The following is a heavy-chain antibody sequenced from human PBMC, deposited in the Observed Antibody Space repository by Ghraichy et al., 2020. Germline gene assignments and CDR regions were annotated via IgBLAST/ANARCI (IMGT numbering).Heavy chain of an antibody. V-gene: IGHV1-69*13. CDR3: ARDDYGVQGAYDY. J-gene: IGHJ4*02. Sequence: SVKVSCKASGGTFSSYAISWVRQAPGQGLEWMGGIIPIFGTANYAQKFQGRVTITADESTSTAYMELSSLRSEDTAVYYCARDDYGVQGAYDYWGQGTLVTVSS. CDR2: IIPIFGTA. D-gene: IGHD4-17*01. CDR1: GGTFSSYA.